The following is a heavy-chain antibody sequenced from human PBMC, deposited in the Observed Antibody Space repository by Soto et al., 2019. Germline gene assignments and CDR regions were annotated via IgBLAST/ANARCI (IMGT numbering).Heavy chain of an antibody. J-gene: IGHJ4*02. Sequence: GWSLRLSCAASGFTFSSYGMHWVRQAPGKGLEWVAVIWYDGSNKYYADSVKGRFTISRDNSKNTLYLQMNSLRAEDTAVYYCARARRYFDYWGQGTLVSASA. CDR3: ARARRYFDY. CDR2: IWYDGSNK. V-gene: IGHV3-33*01. D-gene: IGHD1-20*01. CDR1: GFTFSSYG.